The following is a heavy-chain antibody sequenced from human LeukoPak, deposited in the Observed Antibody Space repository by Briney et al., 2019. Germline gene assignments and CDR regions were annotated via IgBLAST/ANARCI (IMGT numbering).Heavy chain of an antibody. CDR1: GFTFSSYS. CDR3: ARDYDGYYGR. Sequence: PGGSLRLSCAASGFTFSSYSMNWVRQAPGKGLEWVSSISSSSNYIYYADSVKGRFTISRDNAKNSLYLQMNSLRAEDTAVYYCARDYDGYYGRWGQGTLVTVSS. D-gene: IGHD3-22*01. J-gene: IGHJ4*02. V-gene: IGHV3-21*01. CDR2: ISSSSNYI.